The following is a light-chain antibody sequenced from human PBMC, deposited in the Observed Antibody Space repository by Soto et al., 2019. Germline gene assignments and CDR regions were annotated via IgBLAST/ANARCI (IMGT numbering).Light chain of an antibody. CDR2: DTS. V-gene: IGLV7-46*01. J-gene: IGLJ2*01. Sequence: QAVVTQEPSLIVSPGGTVTLTCGSSTGAVTSGHYPYWFQQKPGQAPRTLIYDTSNKHSWTPARFSGSLLGGKAALTLSGAQPEDEAEYYCLLSYSGARPLFGGGTKLTVL. CDR1: TGAVTSGHY. CDR3: LLSYSGARPL.